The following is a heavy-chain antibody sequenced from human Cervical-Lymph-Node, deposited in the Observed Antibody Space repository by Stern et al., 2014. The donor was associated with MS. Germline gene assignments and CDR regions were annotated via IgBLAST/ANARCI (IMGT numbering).Heavy chain of an antibody. J-gene: IGHJ5*02. CDR3: VRALGSSSFRYWFDP. CDR2: IYHAGTT. D-gene: IGHD6-13*01. Sequence: QVQLQESGPGLVKPSGTLSLTCAVSGDSISSSNWWSWVRQSPGKGLEWVGDIYHAGTTNYNSTLNSRLTISADNSKNQFPHILTSITAADTAVYYCVRALGSSSFRYWFDPWGQGTLVIVSS. V-gene: IGHV4-4*02. CDR1: GDSISSSNW.